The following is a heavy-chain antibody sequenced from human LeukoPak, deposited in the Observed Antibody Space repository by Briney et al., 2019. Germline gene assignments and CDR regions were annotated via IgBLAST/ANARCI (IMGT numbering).Heavy chain of an antibody. CDR1: GGSFSGYY. CDR2: INHSRST. Sequence: PSETLSLTCAVYGGSFSGYYWSWIRQPPGKGLEWIGEINHSRSTNYNPSLKSRVTISVDTSKNQFSLKLSSVTAADTAVYYCARWFHCSGGSCNSSPPRTVTYGMDVWGQGTTVTVSS. V-gene: IGHV4-34*01. J-gene: IGHJ6*02. CDR3: ARWFHCSGGSCNSSPPRTVTYGMDV. D-gene: IGHD2-15*01.